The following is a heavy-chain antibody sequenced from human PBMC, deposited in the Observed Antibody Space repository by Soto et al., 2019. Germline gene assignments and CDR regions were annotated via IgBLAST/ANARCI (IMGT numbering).Heavy chain of an antibody. V-gene: IGHV1-18*01. CDR1: GYTFTSYG. D-gene: IGHD3-10*01. CDR3: ARVGTMVRDLTRYYGMDV. J-gene: IGHJ6*02. CDR2: ISAYNGNT. Sequence: QVQLVQSGAEVTKPGASGKASCKASGYTFTSYGISWVGQAPGQGREWMGWISAYNGNTNYAQKLQGRFPMTTDTSKSTAYMELRSLRSDDTAVYYCARVGTMVRDLTRYYGMDVWGQGTKVTVSS.